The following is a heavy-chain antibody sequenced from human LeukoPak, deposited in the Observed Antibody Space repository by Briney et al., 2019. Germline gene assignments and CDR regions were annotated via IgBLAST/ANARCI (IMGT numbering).Heavy chain of an antibody. D-gene: IGHD1-7*01. Sequence: PGGSLRLSCAASGFTFSSNYMHWVRQAPGKGLERVSRISSDGSETTYADSVKGRFTISRDNAKNSLYLQMDSLRAEDTAVYYCARDRGELQTSFDIWGQGTMVTVSS. CDR3: ARDRGELQTSFDI. CDR1: GFTFSSNY. J-gene: IGHJ3*02. CDR2: ISSDGSET. V-gene: IGHV3-74*03.